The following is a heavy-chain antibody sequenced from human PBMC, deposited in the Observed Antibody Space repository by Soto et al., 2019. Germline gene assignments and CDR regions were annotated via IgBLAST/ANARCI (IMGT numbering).Heavy chain of an antibody. Sequence: PGGSLRLSCAASGFTFSSYGMHSVRQAPGKGLEWVAVIWYDGSNKYYADSVKGRFTISRDNSKNTLYLQMNSLRAEDTAVYYCARDLMDYDILTGYPYGMDVWGQGTTVTVSS. V-gene: IGHV3-33*01. CDR2: IWYDGSNK. J-gene: IGHJ6*02. D-gene: IGHD3-9*01. CDR1: GFTFSSYG. CDR3: ARDLMDYDILTGYPYGMDV.